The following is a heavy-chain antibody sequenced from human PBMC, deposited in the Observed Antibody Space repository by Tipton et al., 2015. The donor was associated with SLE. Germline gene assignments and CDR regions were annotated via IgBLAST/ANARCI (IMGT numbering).Heavy chain of an antibody. D-gene: IGHD3-3*01. J-gene: IGHJ4*02. CDR1: GGSISSSSYY. Sequence: TLSLTCTVSGGSISSSSYYWGWIRQPPGKGLEWIGSIYYSGNTYYNPSLKSRVTISVDTSKNQFSLKLSSVTAADTAVYYCARGLRITIFGVVNRFDYWGQGTLVTVSS. CDR3: ARGLRITIFGVVNRFDY. V-gene: IGHV4-39*07. CDR2: IYYSGNT.